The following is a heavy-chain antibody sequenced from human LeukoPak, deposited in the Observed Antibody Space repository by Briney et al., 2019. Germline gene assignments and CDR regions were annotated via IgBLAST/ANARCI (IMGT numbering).Heavy chain of an antibody. CDR2: IYTSGST. D-gene: IGHD4-17*01. CDR1: GGSISSYY. CDR3: ARDGWGVTTSYNWFDP. J-gene: IGHJ5*02. V-gene: IGHV4-4*07. Sequence: SETLSLTCTVSGGSISSYYWSWIRQPAGKGLEWIGRIYTSGSTNYNPSLKSRVTMSVDTSKNQFSLKLSSVTAADTAVYYCARDGWGVTTSYNWFDPWGQGTLVTVSS.